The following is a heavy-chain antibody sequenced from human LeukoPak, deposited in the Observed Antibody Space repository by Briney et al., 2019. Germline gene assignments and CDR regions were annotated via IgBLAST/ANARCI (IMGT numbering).Heavy chain of an antibody. CDR1: GFSLSGYW. Sequence: HPGGSLRLSCAASGFSLSGYWMHWVRQAPGKGLVWVSRISPDGSDTTYADSVKGRFTISRDNSKNTLYLQMNSLRAEDTAVYYCAKLRGSGDRSGYIDYWGQGTLVTVSS. CDR2: ISPDGSDT. V-gene: IGHV3-74*01. J-gene: IGHJ4*02. D-gene: IGHD3-22*01. CDR3: AKLRGSGDRSGYIDY.